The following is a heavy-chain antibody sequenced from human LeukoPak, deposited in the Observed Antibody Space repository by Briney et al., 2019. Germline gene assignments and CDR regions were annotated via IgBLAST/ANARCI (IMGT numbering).Heavy chain of an antibody. J-gene: IGHJ4*02. V-gene: IGHV3-33*01. CDR1: GFIFGDYG. CDR3: ARWGGTRQYYFDY. CDR2: TRFDGSIK. D-gene: IGHD1-1*01. Sequence: PGGSLRLSCAVSGFIFGDYGFHWVRQAPGKGLEWVAVTRFDGSIKQYADSVKGRFTISRDDSKNTLYLQMNFLKSEDTAVYYCARWGGTRQYYFDYWGQGTLVTVSS.